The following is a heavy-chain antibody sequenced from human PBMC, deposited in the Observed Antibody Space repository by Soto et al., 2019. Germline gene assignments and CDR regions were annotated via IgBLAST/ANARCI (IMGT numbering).Heavy chain of an antibody. Sequence: PSETLSLTCTVSGGSISSYYWSWIRQPPGKGLEWIGYIYYSGSTNYNPSLKSRVTISVDTSKNQFSLKLSSVTAADTAVYYCARHIRDGSGSYRLDYWGQGTLVTVSS. CDR3: ARHIRDGSGSYRLDY. CDR2: IYYSGST. D-gene: IGHD3-10*01. J-gene: IGHJ4*02. V-gene: IGHV4-59*08. CDR1: GGSISSYY.